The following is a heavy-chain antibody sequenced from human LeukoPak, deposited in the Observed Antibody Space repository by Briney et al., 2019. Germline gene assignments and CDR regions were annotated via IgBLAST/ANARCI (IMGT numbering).Heavy chain of an antibody. J-gene: IGHJ5*02. Sequence: ASVKVSCKASGYTFTSYGISWVRQPPGQGLEWMGWISAYNGNTNYAQKLQGRVTMTTDTSTSTAYMELRSLRSDDTAVYYCARDRSYYYDSSGYNWFDPWGQGTLVTVSS. CDR2: ISAYNGNT. V-gene: IGHV1-18*01. CDR3: ARDRSYYYDSSGYNWFDP. D-gene: IGHD3-22*01. CDR1: GYTFTSYG.